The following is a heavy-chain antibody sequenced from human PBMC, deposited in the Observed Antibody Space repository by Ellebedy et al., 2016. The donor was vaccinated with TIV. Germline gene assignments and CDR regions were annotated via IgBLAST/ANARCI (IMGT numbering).Heavy chain of an antibody. CDR3: ARHSGQQLLPGLDF. Sequence: GESLKISCEASGYNFTKYWVAWVRQVPGRGLEWMGTVYGGDSHTRYNPSFQDRVTISTDKSINTAYLHWNSLKASDSAIYYCARHSGQQLLPGLDFWGQGSLVTVSS. CDR1: GYNFTKYW. J-gene: IGHJ4*02. D-gene: IGHD4-11*01. CDR2: VYGGDSHT. V-gene: IGHV5-51*01.